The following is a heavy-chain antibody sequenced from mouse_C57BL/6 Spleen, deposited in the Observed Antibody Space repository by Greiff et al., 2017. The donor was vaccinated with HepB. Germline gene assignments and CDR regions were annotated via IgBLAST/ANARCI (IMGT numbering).Heavy chain of an antibody. CDR3: TTRSNYAFDY. D-gene: IGHD2-5*01. Sequence: EVQLQQSGAELVRPGASVKLSCTASGFNIKDDYMHWVKQRPEQGLEWIGWIDPENGDTEYASKFQGKATITADTSSNTAYLQLSSLTSEDTAVYYCTTRSNYAFDYWGQGTTLTVSS. CDR2: IDPENGDT. CDR1: GFNIKDDY. V-gene: IGHV14-4*01. J-gene: IGHJ2*01.